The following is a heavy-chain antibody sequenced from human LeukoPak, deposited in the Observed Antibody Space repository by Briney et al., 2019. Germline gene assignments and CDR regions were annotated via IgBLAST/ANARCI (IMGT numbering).Heavy chain of an antibody. Sequence: PGGSLRLSCAASGFTFCSYWMHWVRQAPGKGLVWVLRIIIHGTTTNYADSVKGRFTISRDNSKNTLYLQMNSLRAEDTAVYYCAGVWDYFDYWGQGTMVTVSS. D-gene: IGHD1-26*01. J-gene: IGHJ4*02. CDR3: AGVWDYFDY. CDR1: GFTFCSYW. V-gene: IGHV3-74*01. CDR2: IIIHGTTT.